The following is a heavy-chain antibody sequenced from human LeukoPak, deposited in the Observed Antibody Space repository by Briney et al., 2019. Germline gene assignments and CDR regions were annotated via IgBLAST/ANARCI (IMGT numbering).Heavy chain of an antibody. Sequence: GGPLRLSCAASGFTFSDAWMSWVRQAPGKGLECVGRIKSKTDGGTTDYAAPVKGRFTISRDDSKNTLYLQMNSLKTEDTAVYYCTTKGPYYGSGSYYRGLDYWGQGTLVTVSS. J-gene: IGHJ4*02. CDR2: IKSKTDGGTT. CDR3: TTKGPYYGSGSYYRGLDY. V-gene: IGHV3-15*01. CDR1: GFTFSDAW. D-gene: IGHD3-10*01.